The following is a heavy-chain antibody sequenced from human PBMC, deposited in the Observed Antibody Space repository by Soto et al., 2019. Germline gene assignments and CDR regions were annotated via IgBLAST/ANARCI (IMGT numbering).Heavy chain of an antibody. J-gene: IGHJ4*02. V-gene: IGHV1-18*01. D-gene: IGHD3-10*01. CDR3: ARVEGYGSGSRRFDF. CDR2: IVADSGNT. Sequence: QVQLMQSGAELTKPGASVKVSCETSGYAFTTYGLSWVRQAPGQGLEWMGWIVADSGNTIYAQKFQGRVTMYRDTSTNTAYMELRSLTSDDSARYYCARVEGYGSGSRRFDFWGQGTLVSVSS. CDR1: GYAFTTYG.